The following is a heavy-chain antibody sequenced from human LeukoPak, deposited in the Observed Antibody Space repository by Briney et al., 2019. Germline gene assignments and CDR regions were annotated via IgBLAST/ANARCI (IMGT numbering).Heavy chain of an antibody. J-gene: IGHJ3*02. V-gene: IGHV4-4*07. CDR3: ARDFGYSYGFGDAFDI. CDR1: GGSISSYY. CDR2: IYTSGST. D-gene: IGHD5-18*01. Sequence: SETLSLTCTVSGGSISSYYWSWIRQPAGKGLEWIGRIYTSGSTNYNPSLKGRVTMSVDTSKNQFSLKLSSVTAADTAVYYCARDFGYSYGFGDAFDIWGQGTMVTVSS.